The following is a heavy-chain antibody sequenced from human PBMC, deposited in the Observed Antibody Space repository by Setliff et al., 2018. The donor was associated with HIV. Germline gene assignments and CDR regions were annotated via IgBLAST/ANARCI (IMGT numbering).Heavy chain of an antibody. D-gene: IGHD4-4*01. CDR2: ISWDGGSS. CDR1: GFTFDDYA. Sequence: GGSLRLSCAASGFTFDDYAMHWVRQAPGKGLEWVPFISWDGGSSDYADSVKGRFTISRDNAKNSLYLQMNSLRADDTAMYYCAGWGFDYNYWGQGTLVTVSS. V-gene: IGHV3-43D*03. J-gene: IGHJ4*02. CDR3: AGWGFDYNY.